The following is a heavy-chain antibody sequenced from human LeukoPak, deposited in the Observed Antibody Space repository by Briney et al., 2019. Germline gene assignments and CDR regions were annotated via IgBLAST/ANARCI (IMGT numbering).Heavy chain of an antibody. D-gene: IGHD3-9*01. Sequence: GASVKVSCQSSGYTFTTSGISWLRQAPGQGLEWMGGIIPIFGTANYAQKFQGRVTITADESTSTAYMELSSLRSEDTAVYYCARDRPPYYDLLTGYLGFDPWGQGTLVTVSS. J-gene: IGHJ5*02. CDR3: ARDRPPYYDLLTGYLGFDP. CDR2: IIPIFGTA. CDR1: GYTFTTSG. V-gene: IGHV1-69*13.